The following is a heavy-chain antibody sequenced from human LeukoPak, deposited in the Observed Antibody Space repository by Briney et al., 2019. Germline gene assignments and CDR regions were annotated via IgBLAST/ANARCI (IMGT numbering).Heavy chain of an antibody. CDR1: GFTFSSYG. CDR3: AKGSGSYEPDYYYGMDV. J-gene: IGHJ6*02. D-gene: IGHD1-26*01. V-gene: IGHV3-30*18. CDR2: ISYDGSNK. Sequence: GGSLRLSCAASGFTFSSYGMHWVRQAPGKGLEWVAVISYDGSNKYYADSVKGRFTISRDNSKNTLYLQMNSLRAEDTAVYYCAKGSGSYEPDYYYGMDVWGQGTTVTVSS.